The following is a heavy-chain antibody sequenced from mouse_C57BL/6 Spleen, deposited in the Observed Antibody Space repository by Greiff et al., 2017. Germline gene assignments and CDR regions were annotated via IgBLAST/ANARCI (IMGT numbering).Heavy chain of an antibody. CDR1: GYTFTDYN. CDR3: ARYNYYGSSYGYFDV. CDR2: INPNNGGT. J-gene: IGHJ1*03. Sequence: VQLQQSGPELVKPGASVKMSCKASGYTFTDYNMHWVKQSHGKSLEWIGYINPNNGGTSYNQKFKGKATLTVNKSSSTAYMELRSLTSEDSAVYYCARYNYYGSSYGYFDVWGTGTTVTVSS. D-gene: IGHD1-1*01. V-gene: IGHV1-22*01.